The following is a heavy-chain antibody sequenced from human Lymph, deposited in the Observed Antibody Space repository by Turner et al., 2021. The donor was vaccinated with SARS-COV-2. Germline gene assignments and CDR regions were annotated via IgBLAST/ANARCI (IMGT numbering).Heavy chain of an antibody. J-gene: IGHJ4*02. CDR2: IYSGGST. CDR3: ARVLPYGDYFDY. V-gene: IGHV3-53*01. D-gene: IGHD4-17*01. Sequence: EVQLVESGGGLIQPGGSLRLSCAASEFTVRSNYMSWVRQAPGKGLEWVSIIYSGGSTYYADSVKGRFTISRDNSKNTLYLQMNSLRAEDTAVYYCARVLPYGDYFDYWGQGTLVTVSS. CDR1: EFTVRSNY.